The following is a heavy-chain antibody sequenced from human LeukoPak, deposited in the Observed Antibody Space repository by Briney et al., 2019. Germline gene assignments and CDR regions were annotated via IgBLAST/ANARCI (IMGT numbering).Heavy chain of an antibody. V-gene: IGHV4-31*03. J-gene: IGHJ4*02. D-gene: IGHD3-22*01. CDR2: IYYSGST. CDR3: ARAADSSGYQYYFDY. Sequence: SQTLSLTCTVSGGSISSGGYYWSWIRQHPGKGVEWIGYIYYSGSTYYNPSLKSRVTISVDTSKNQFSLKLSSVTAADTAVYYCARAADSSGYQYYFDYWGQGTLVTVSS. CDR1: GGSISSGGYY.